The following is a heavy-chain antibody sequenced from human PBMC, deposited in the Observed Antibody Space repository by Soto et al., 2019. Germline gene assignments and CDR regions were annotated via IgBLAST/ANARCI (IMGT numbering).Heavy chain of an antibody. CDR3: ARGRGSSWYSGSYYYDMDV. D-gene: IGHD6-13*01. CDR2: MNPNSGNT. Sequence: QVQLVQSGAEVKKPGASVKVSCKASGYTFTSYDINWVRQATGQGLEWMGWMNPNSGNTDYAQKFQGRVTMTRNTSISTAYMELSSLRSEDTAVYYCARGRGSSWYSGSYYYDMDVWGQGTTVTVSS. CDR1: GYTFTSYD. V-gene: IGHV1-8*01. J-gene: IGHJ6*02.